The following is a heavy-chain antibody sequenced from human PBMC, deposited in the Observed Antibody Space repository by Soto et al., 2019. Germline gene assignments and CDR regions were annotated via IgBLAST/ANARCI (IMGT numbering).Heavy chain of an antibody. V-gene: IGHV5-10-1*01. Sequence: GESLKISCKGSGYSFAGYWITWVRQKPGKGLEWMGRIDPSDSQTYYSPSFRGHVTISATKSITTVFLQWSSLRASDTAMYYCARQIYDSDTGPNFQYYFDSWGQATQVTVS. CDR3: ARQIYDSDTGPNFQYYFDS. D-gene: IGHD3-22*01. CDR2: IDPSDSQT. CDR1: GYSFAGYW. J-gene: IGHJ4*02.